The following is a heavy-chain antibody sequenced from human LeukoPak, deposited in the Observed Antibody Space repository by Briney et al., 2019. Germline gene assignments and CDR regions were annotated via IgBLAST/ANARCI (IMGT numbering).Heavy chain of an antibody. D-gene: IGHD3-10*01. CDR1: GVSFSGYY. Sequence: PSETLSLTCAVYGVSFSGYYWSWIRQPPGKGLEWIGEINHSGSTNYNPSLKSRVTISVDTSKNQFSLKLSSVTAADTAVYYCARGIYTMVRGAIDYWGQGTLVTVSS. CDR3: ARGIYTMVRGAIDY. CDR2: INHSGST. J-gene: IGHJ4*02. V-gene: IGHV4-34*01.